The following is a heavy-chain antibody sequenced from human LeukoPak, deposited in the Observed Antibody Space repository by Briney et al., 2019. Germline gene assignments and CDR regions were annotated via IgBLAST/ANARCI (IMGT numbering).Heavy chain of an antibody. Sequence: SETLSLTCTVFGGSVSSYYWNWIRQPPGKGLEWIGYIYSSGSTNYNPSLKSRATISADTSKNQFSLKVRSVTAADTAVYYCARGSNTGLNNFYFWGQGTLVTVSS. CDR2: IYSSGST. CDR3: ARGSNTGLNNFYF. D-gene: IGHD4-11*01. CDR1: GGSVSSYY. J-gene: IGHJ4*02. V-gene: IGHV4-59*02.